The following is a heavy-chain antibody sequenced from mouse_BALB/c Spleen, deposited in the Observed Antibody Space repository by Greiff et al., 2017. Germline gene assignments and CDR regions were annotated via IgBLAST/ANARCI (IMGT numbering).Heavy chain of an antibody. CDR2: ISDGGSYT. CDR3: ARGYYYGSSWFAY. CDR1: GFTFSDYY. Sequence: EVNVVESGGGLVKPGGSLKLSCAASGFTFSDYYMYWVRQTPEKRLEWVATISDGGSYTYYPDSVKGRFTISRDNAKNNLYLQMSSLKSEDTAMYYCARGYYYGSSWFAYWGQGTLVTVSA. J-gene: IGHJ3*01. D-gene: IGHD1-1*01. V-gene: IGHV5-4*02.